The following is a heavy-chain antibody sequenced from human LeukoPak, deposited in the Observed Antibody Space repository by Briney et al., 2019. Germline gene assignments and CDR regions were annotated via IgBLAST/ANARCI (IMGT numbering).Heavy chain of an antibody. CDR3: AHRRLGGGFDF. CDR2: IYWDGDR. Sequence: SGPTLVKPTQTLTLTCTFSGFSLTTYGVGVGWIRQPPGKALECLATIYWDGDRRYRPSLQSRLAITKDTSKNQVVLTLTNMDPADTATYYCAHRRLGGGFDFWGQGALVSVSS. D-gene: IGHD3-16*01. V-gene: IGHV2-5*02. CDR1: GFSLTTYGVG. J-gene: IGHJ4*02.